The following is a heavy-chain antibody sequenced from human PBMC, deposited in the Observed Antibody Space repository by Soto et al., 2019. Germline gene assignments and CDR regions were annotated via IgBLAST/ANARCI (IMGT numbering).Heavy chain of an antibody. CDR1: GGSFSGYY. J-gene: IGHJ6*02. Sequence: PSETLSLTCAVYGGSFSGYYWSWIRQPPGKGLEWIGEINHSGSTNYNPSLKSRVTISVDTSKNQFSLKLSSVTAADTAVYYCARLGGRRGYSYGYEYYYYGMDVWGQGTTVTVSS. CDR2: INHSGST. D-gene: IGHD5-18*01. CDR3: ARLGGRRGYSYGYEYYYYGMDV. V-gene: IGHV4-34*01.